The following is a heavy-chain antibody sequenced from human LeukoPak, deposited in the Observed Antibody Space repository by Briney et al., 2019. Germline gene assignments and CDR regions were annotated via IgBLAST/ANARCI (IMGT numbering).Heavy chain of an antibody. D-gene: IGHD6-13*01. J-gene: IGHJ6*03. CDR2: ISWDGGST. V-gene: IGHV3-43D*03. CDR1: GFTFDDYA. Sequence: GGSLRLSCAASGFTFDDYAMHWVRQAPGKGLEWVSLISWDGGSTYYADSVKGRFTISRDNSKNSLYLQMNSLRAEDTALYYCAKGGAAAGNYYMDVWDKGTTVTVSS. CDR3: AKGGAAAGNYYMDV.